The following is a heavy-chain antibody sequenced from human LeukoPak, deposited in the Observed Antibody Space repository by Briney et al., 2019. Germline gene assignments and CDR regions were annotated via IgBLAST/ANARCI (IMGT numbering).Heavy chain of an antibody. CDR1: GFTFSNAW. J-gene: IGHJ4*02. CDR2: TVAGYSET. D-gene: IGHD4-23*01. Sequence: GGSLRLSCAASGFTFSNAWMSWVRQAPAKGLEWVSITVAGYSETHYADSVRGRFTISRDDSSSTLSLEMNSLRADDTGTYYCVKDFCRGGNCPFPFFDSWGQGTVVTVSS. CDR3: VKDFCRGGNCPFPFFDS. V-gene: IGHV3-23*01.